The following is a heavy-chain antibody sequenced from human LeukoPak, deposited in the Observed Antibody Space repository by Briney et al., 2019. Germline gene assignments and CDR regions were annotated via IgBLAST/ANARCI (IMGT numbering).Heavy chain of an antibody. CDR3: ARGNLLLWFGGFDY. D-gene: IGHD3-10*01. J-gene: IGHJ4*02. Sequence: GGSLRLSCAASGFTVSSNYMSWVRQAPGKGLEWVSVIYSGGSTYYADSVKGRFTISRDNSKNTLYLQMNSLRAEDTAVYYCARGNLLLWFGGFDYWGQGTLVTVSS. V-gene: IGHV3-53*01. CDR2: IYSGGST. CDR1: GFTVSSNY.